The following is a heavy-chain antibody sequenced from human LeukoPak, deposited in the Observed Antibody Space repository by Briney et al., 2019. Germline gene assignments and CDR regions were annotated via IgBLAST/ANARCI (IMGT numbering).Heavy chain of an antibody. J-gene: IGHJ3*02. CDR2: IYTSGST. Sequence: PSQTLSLTCTVSGGSISSGSYYWSWIRQPAGKGLEWIGRIYTSGSTNYNPSLKSRVTISVDTSKNQFSLKLSSVTAADTAVYYCAREMRKRDNAFDIWGQGTMVTVSS. CDR1: GGSISSGSYY. V-gene: IGHV4-61*02. CDR3: AREMRKRDNAFDI.